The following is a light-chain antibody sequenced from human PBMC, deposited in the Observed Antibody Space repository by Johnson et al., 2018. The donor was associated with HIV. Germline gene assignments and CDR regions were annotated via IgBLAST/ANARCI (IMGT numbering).Light chain of an antibody. J-gene: IGLJ1*01. CDR3: GTWDSSLGAF. CDR1: SSNIGNNY. CDR2: DNN. Sequence: QSILTQPPSVSAAPGQKVTISCSGSSSNIGNNYVSWYQQLPGTAPKLLIYDNNKRPSGIPDRFSGSKSGTSATLAITGLQTGAEADYYCGTWDSSLGAFFGTGPNVTVL. V-gene: IGLV1-51*01.